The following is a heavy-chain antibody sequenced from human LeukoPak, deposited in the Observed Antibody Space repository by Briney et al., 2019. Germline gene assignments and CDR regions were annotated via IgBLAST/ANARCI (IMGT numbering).Heavy chain of an antibody. J-gene: IGHJ4*02. Sequence: GASVKVSCKASGYTFTGYYMHWVRQAPGQGLEWMRWINPNSGGTNYAQKFQGRVTITADKSTSTAYMELSSLRSEDTAVYYCARDRQAGATFDFEYWGQGTLVTVSS. CDR3: ARDRQAGATFDFEY. D-gene: IGHD1-26*01. CDR2: INPNSGGT. V-gene: IGHV1-2*02. CDR1: GYTFTGYY.